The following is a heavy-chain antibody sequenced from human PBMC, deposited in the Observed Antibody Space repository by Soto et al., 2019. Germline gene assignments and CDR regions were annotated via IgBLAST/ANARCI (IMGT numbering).Heavy chain of an antibody. CDR2: VYYTGST. V-gene: IGHV4-30-4*01. CDR3: ARDRSNSPDLFDY. CDR1: GGSINSDEYY. Sequence: PSATLYLTCSVSGGSINSDEYYWTWIRQPPGGGLEWIGYVYYTGSTSYSPSLNSRLTISVDTSKNQFSLRLNSVSAADTAVYYCARDRSNSPDLFDYWGQGTLVTVSS. J-gene: IGHJ4*02. D-gene: IGHD1-1*01.